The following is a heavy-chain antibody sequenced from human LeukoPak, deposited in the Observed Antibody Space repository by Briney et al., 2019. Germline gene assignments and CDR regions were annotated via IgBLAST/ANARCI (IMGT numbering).Heavy chain of an antibody. D-gene: IGHD3-16*01. CDR2: ISGSGGST. J-gene: IGHJ4*02. CDR3: AKVITEDYDYVWGSPSGFDY. V-gene: IGHV3-23*01. Sequence: GGSLRLSCAASGFTFSSYAMSWVRQAPGKGLEWVSAISGSGGSTYYADSVKGRFTISRDNSKNTLYLQMNSLRAEDTAVYYCAKVITEDYDYVWGSPSGFDYWGQGTLVTVSA. CDR1: GFTFSSYA.